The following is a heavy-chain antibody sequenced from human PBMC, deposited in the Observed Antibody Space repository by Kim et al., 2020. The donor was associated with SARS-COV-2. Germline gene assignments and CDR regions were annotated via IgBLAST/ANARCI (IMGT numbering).Heavy chain of an antibody. Sequence: GRVTISRDNAKNSLYLQMNSLRDEDTAVYYCARRGLGYCSSTSCYVLDYWGQGTLVTVSS. CDR3: ARRGLGYCSSTSCYVLDY. V-gene: IGHV3-48*02. D-gene: IGHD2-2*01. J-gene: IGHJ4*02.